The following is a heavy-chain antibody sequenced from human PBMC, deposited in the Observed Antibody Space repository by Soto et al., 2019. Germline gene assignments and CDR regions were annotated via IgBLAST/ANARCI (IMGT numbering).Heavy chain of an antibody. CDR3: AKEDLRVGYDGMDV. CDR1: GGSISSYY. V-gene: IGHV4-59*01. J-gene: IGHJ6*02. D-gene: IGHD3-16*01. CDR2: IYYSGST. Sequence: PSETLSLTCTVSGGSISSYYWSWIRQPPGKGLEWIGYIYYSGSTNYNPSLKSRVTISVDSSKNQFSLKLSSVTAADTAVYYCAKEDLRVGYDGMDVWGQGTTVTVSS.